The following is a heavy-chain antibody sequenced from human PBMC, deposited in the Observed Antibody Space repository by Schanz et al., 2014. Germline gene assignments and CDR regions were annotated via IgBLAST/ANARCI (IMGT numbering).Heavy chain of an antibody. V-gene: IGHV1-46*01. CDR3: ARAAYGGYTSTPLRY. CDR2: INPTGGST. D-gene: IGHD5-12*01. J-gene: IGHJ4*02. CDR1: GYTFISYF. Sequence: QVQLVQSEAEVKKPGASVKVSCKASGYTFISYFIHWVRQAPGQGLEWMGIINPTGGSTSYAQRFQGRVTVTRDTSTSTVYMELSSLRSEDTAVYYCARAAYGGYTSTPLRYWGQGTLVTVSS.